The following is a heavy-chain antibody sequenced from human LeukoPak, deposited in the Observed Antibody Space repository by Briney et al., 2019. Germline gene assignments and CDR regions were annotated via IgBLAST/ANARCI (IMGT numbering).Heavy chain of an antibody. CDR1: GYTFTSYY. D-gene: IGHD3-22*01. CDR3: ARVPLHDDSGHYYPH. V-gene: IGHV1-3*01. CDR2: INGGNGNT. J-gene: IGHJ1*01. Sequence: ASVKVSCKASGYTFTSYYIHWVRQAPEQGLEWVGWINGGNGNTKYSEKFQGRVTIIRDTSASTAYMELSSLRSEDTAVYYCARVPLHDDSGHYYPHWGQGTLVTVSS.